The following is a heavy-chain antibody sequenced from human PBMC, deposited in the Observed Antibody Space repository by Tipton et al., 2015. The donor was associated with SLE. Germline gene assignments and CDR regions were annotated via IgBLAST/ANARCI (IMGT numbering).Heavy chain of an antibody. CDR2: IYYSGST. Sequence: TLSLTCAVSGGSIHNDYWGWIRQPPGKGLEWIGIIYYSGSTYYNPSLKSRVTISVNMSKNQFSLKLSSVTAADTAVYYCARLTTVIIDTFDIWGQGTMVTVSS. D-gene: IGHD4-17*01. V-gene: IGHV4-39*01. CDR1: GGSIHNDY. J-gene: IGHJ3*02. CDR3: ARLTTVIIDTFDI.